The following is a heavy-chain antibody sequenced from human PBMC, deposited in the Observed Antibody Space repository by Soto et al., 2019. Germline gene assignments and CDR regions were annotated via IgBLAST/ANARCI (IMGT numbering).Heavy chain of an antibody. J-gene: IGHJ5*02. Sequence: EVQLVESGGGLVQPGGSLRLSCAASGFTFSNYSMNWVRQAPGKGLEWISYISSSSSTIYYADSVQGRFTISRDNVKNSLYLQMNSLRAEDTAVYYCARDTQWLNWFDPWGQGTLVTVSS. CDR3: ARDTQWLNWFDP. D-gene: IGHD6-19*01. V-gene: IGHV3-48*01. CDR2: ISSSSSTI. CDR1: GFTFSNYS.